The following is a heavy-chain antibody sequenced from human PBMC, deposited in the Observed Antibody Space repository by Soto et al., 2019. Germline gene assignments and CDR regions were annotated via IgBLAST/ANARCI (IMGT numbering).Heavy chain of an antibody. CDR2: VFYTGFT. CDR3: ATSQKGYNWNYFDH. J-gene: IGHJ4*02. D-gene: IGHD1-20*01. Sequence: SETLSLTCAVSGGSLSGSYYYWAWLRQSPGKGPEWIGSVFYTGFTSYNPSLESRVSVSVDTSKSQFSLKLSAVTAADTAVYYCATSQKGYNWNYFDHWGQGALVTVS. CDR1: GGSLSGSYYY. V-gene: IGHV4-39*01.